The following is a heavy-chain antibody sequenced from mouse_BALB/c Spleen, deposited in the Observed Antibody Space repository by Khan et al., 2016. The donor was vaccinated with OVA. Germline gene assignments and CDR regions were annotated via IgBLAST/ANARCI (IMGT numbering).Heavy chain of an antibody. D-gene: IGHD2-10*01. J-gene: IGHJ4*01. CDR1: GYTFTKSG. Sequence: QIQLVQSGPELKKPGETVKISCKASGYTFTKSGMNWVKQAPGKGLKWMGWINTYTGEPTYADDFKGRFAFSLETSASTAYLQINNLKNEDTATXFCARPPYFSYFMDNLGQGTSVTVSS. V-gene: IGHV9-3-1*01. CDR3: ARPPYFSYFMDN. CDR2: INTYTGEP.